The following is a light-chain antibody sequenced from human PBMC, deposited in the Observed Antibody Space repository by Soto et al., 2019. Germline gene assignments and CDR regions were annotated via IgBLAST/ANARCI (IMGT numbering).Light chain of an antibody. V-gene: IGKV3-20*01. CDR2: GAS. Sequence: EIVLTQSPGTLSLSPGERATLSCRASQSVSNNYLAWYQQRPGQAPRLLTYGASSRAIGIPDRFSGSGSGTDFTLTINTLEPEDFAVYYCLQYGNSPWTFGQGTKVEIK. J-gene: IGKJ1*01. CDR3: LQYGNSPWT. CDR1: QSVSNNY.